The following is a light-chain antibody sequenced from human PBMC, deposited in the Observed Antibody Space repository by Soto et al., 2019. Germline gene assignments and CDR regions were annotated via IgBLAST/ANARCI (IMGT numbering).Light chain of an antibody. CDR3: SSYTSASALGI. V-gene: IGLV2-14*01. Sequence: QSALTQPASVSGSPGQTITISCAGTNFDIGRYNYVSWYRQHPGEAPKLIIFEVNNRPSGISNRFSGSKSGTTASLTISGPQVEDEAHYFCSSYTSASALGIFGGGTQLTVL. CDR2: EVN. J-gene: IGLJ2*01. CDR1: NFDIGRYNY.